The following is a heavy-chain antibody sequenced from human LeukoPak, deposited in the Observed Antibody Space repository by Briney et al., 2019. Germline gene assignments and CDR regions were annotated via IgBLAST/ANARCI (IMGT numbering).Heavy chain of an antibody. CDR2: FDPEDGET. V-gene: IGHV1-24*01. Sequence: GASVKVSCKVSGYTLTELSMHWVRQAPGKGLEWMGGFDPEDGETIYAQKFQGRVTMTEDTSTDTAYMELSSLRSEDTAVYYCTCSGSYGLSNWFDPWGPGTPVTVSS. CDR1: GYTLTELS. J-gene: IGHJ5*02. CDR3: TCSGSYGLSNWFDP. D-gene: IGHD3-10*02.